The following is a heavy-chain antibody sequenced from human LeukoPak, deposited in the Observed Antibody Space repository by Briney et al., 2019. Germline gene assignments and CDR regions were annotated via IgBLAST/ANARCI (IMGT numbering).Heavy chain of an antibody. Sequence: PGGSLRHACAGSGYSFSDYGMNWVRQAPGRGLEWVAYIWSSGTVTHYADSVKDRFTISRDNGKNSLYLQMNSLRAEDTAVYYCATERSFCDSDCSDYWGQGTLLTVSS. CDR1: GYSFSDYG. CDR2: IWSSGTVT. V-gene: IGHV3-48*03. J-gene: IGHJ4*01. D-gene: IGHD2/OR15-2a*01. CDR3: ATERSFCDSDCSDY.